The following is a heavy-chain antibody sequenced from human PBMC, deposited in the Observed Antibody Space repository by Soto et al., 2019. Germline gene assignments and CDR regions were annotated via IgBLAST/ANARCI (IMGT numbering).Heavy chain of an antibody. CDR2: ITNSGGNT. V-gene: IGHV3-23*01. J-gene: IGHJ6*02. CDR3: AKPPPSSGMDV. CDR1: GFTFSSYA. Sequence: EVQLLESGGGLVQPGGSLRLSCATSGFTFSSYAMTWVRQAPGKGLEWVSSITNSGGNTYYTDSVKGRFTISRDNSKNTLSLQMNSLRAEGTAVYYCAKPPPSSGMDVWGPGTTVTVSS.